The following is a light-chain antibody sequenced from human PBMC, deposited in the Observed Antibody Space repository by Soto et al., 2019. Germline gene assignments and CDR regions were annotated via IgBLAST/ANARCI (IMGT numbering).Light chain of an antibody. CDR1: SSDVGGYNY. J-gene: IGLJ1*01. CDR3: SSYAGSNNYV. Sequence: ALTQPPSASGSPGQSVTISCTGTSSDVGGYNYVSWYQQHPGKAPKLMIYEVSKRPSGVPDRFSGSKSGNTASLTVSGLQAEDEADYYCSSYAGSNNYVFGTGTKVTAL. CDR2: EVS. V-gene: IGLV2-8*01.